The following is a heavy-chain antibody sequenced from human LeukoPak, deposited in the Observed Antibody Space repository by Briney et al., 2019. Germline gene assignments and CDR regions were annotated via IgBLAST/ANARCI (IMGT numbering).Heavy chain of an antibody. CDR3: AKVDGRGATTVYIDY. V-gene: IGHV1-46*01. CDR1: GYPFSSYY. CDR2: INPYSGVT. Sequence: GASVTVSCKASGYPFSSYYIHWVREAPGQRFEWVGVINPYSGVTTYAQKFQGRVAMTRDTSTSTVYTEVSGLRSDDTALYYCAKVDGRGATTVYIDYWGPGTVVTVSS. D-gene: IGHD1-26*01. J-gene: IGHJ4*02.